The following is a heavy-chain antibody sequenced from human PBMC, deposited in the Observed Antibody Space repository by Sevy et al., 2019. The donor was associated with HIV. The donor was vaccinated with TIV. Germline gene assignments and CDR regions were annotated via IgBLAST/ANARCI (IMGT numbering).Heavy chain of an antibody. CDR2: ISYSGNT. CDR3: ARSNPYYDFWSGYMTSGYFDF. V-gene: IGHV4-39*01. J-gene: IGHJ4*02. CDR1: GDSISSSSYY. Sequence: SETLSLTCIVSGDSISSSSYYWGWIRQPPGKGLEWIASISYSGNTYYNPSLKSRTTMSIDTSKNQFFLTLNSVTARDAAVYYCARSNPYYDFWSGYMTSGYFDFWGPGTLVTVSS. D-gene: IGHD3-3*01.